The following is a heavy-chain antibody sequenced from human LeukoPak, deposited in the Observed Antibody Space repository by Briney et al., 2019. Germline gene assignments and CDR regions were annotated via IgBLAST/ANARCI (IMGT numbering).Heavy chain of an antibody. CDR3: ERLTLTGVGGRGWFDS. Sequence: PSETLSLTCFVSGDSITNSGWSWGWVRQPPGKGLEWIGTLPYDENVSDRGMPSYNPSLKSRVTISADTSKNHLSLKLNSVTAADTASYYCERLTLTGVGGRGWFDSWGQGALVIVSS. D-gene: IGHD3-3*01. CDR2: VSDRGMP. J-gene: IGHJ5*01. CDR1: GDSITNSGWS. V-gene: IGHV4-39*02.